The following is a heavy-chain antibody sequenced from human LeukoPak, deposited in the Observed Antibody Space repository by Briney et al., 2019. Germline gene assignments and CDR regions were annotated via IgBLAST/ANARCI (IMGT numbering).Heavy chain of an antibody. CDR1: EFTFSDDW. CDR2: IKSKTDGGTT. CDR3: STGDF. Sequence: GGSLRLSCAASEFTFSDDWMSWVRQAPGKGLEWVGRIKSKTDGGTTDYAAPVKGRFTIYRDDSKNLLYLQMKTLKTDDTGVYYCSTGDFWGQGTLVTVSS. V-gene: IGHV3-15*01. J-gene: IGHJ4*02.